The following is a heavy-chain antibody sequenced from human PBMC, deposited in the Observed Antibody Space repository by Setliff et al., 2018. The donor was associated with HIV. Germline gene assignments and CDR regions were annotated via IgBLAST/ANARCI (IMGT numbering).Heavy chain of an antibody. V-gene: IGHV4-31*03. CDR2: VYYSGDT. D-gene: IGHD2-15*01. J-gene: IGHJ3*02. CDR3: ARESRWYGDAFDI. Sequence: LSLTCTVSGDSISSANYFWNWIRQPAGKGLEWIGYVYYSGDTYYNPSLKSRVTISLDTSKKQFSLSLDSVTAADTAMYYCARESRWYGDAFDIWGQGTMVTVSS. CDR1: GDSISSANYF.